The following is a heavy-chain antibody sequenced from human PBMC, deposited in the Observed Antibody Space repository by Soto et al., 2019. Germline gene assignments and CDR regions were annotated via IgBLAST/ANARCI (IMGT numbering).Heavy chain of an antibody. CDR3: AKIESRFFYDSTGYYPFDY. J-gene: IGHJ4*02. D-gene: IGHD3-22*01. CDR1: GFPFSNYA. CDR2: LSGSGVST. Sequence: PGESLRLSCVASGFPFSNYAMTWVRQAPGKRLEWVSALSGSGVSTYYADSVMGRFTISRDNSKNTVYLQMNSLRAEDTAVYYCAKIESRFFYDSTGYYPFDYWGQGTLVTVSS. V-gene: IGHV3-23*01.